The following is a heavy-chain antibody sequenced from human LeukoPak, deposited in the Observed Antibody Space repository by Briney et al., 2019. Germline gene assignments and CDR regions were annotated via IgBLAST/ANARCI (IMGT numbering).Heavy chain of an antibody. CDR2: ISSSSSYM. CDR1: GFTFSSYS. V-gene: IGHV3-21*01. D-gene: IGHD6-13*01. J-gene: IGHJ4*02. CDR3: ARGGYSSSWYHDS. Sequence: GGSLRLSCAASGFTFSSYSMNWVRQAPGKGLEWVSSISSSSSYMYYADSVKGRFTISRDNAKNSLYMQVNSLRAEDTAVYYCARGGYSSSWYHDSWGQGTLVTVSS.